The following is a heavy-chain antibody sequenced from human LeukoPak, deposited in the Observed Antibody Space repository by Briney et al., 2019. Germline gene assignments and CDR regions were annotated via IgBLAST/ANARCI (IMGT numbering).Heavy chain of an antibody. CDR2: ISGSGGST. CDR1: GFTFSSYG. J-gene: IGHJ4*02. Sequence: PGGSLRLSCAASGFTFSSYGMSWVRQAPGKGLEWVSAISGSGGSTYYADSVKGRFTISRDNSKNTLYLQMNSLRAEDTAVYYCAKGDRNIWFGELLLYYFDYWGQGTLVTVSS. V-gene: IGHV3-23*01. CDR3: AKGDRNIWFGELLLYYFDY. D-gene: IGHD3-10*01.